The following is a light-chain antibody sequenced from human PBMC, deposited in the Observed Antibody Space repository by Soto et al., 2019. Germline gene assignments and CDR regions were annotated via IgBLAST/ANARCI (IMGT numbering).Light chain of an antibody. CDR2: AAT. Sequence: AIQLTQSPSSLSASVGDRVTIACRASPDIRNALGWYQQKPGKGPKLLIYAATSLQSEVPSRFSGRGSGTDFTLTISSLQPGDFATYYCLQDYTYPWTFGQGTKVEIK. CDR1: PDIRNA. J-gene: IGKJ1*01. CDR3: LQDYTYPWT. V-gene: IGKV1-6*01.